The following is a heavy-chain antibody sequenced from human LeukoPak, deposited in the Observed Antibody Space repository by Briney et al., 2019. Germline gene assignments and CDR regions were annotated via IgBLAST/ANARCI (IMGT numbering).Heavy chain of an antibody. V-gene: IGHV3-21*01. J-gene: IGHJ4*02. CDR2: ISSSSRYI. D-gene: IGHD6-6*01. CDR1: GFTFSRYS. CDR3: ARDVFQVAARPFYY. Sequence: GGKLRLYCAASGFTFSRYSMRWVRQAPGKGVEWGSSISSSSRYIYYTDSVKGGITIARDNAKNSLYLQMNSLRAEDTPVYYCARDVFQVAARPFYYWGQGTLVTVSS.